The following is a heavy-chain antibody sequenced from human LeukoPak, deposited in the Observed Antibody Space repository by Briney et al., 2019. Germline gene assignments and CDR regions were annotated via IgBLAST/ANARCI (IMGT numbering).Heavy chain of an antibody. CDR1: GYTFTSYG. J-gene: IGHJ4*02. D-gene: IGHD5-18*01. Sequence: ASVNVSCKASGYTFTSYGISWVRQAPGQGLEGMGWISAYNGNTNYAQKLQGRVTMTTDTSTSTAYMELRSLRSDDTAVYYCARDNLDKAMETLQFDYWGQGTLVTVSS. V-gene: IGHV1-18*01. CDR3: ARDNLDKAMETLQFDY. CDR2: ISAYNGNT.